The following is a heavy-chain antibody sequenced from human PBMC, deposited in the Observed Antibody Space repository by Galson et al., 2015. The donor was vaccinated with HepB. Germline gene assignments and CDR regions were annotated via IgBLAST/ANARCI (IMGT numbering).Heavy chain of an antibody. CDR3: ARGDSTAPGDY. CDR1: GYTFTSYA. J-gene: IGHJ4*02. D-gene: IGHD5-18*01. V-gene: IGHV1-3*01. CDR2: INAGNGNT. Sequence: SVKVSCKASGYTFTSYAMHWVRQAPGQRLEWMGWINAGNGNTKHSQKFQGRVTITRDTSASTAYMELSSLRSEDTAVYYCARGDSTAPGDYWGQGTLVTVSS.